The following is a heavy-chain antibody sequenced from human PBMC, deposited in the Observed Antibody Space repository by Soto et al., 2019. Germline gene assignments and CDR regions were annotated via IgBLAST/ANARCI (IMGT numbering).Heavy chain of an antibody. Sequence: EVQLVESGGGLVQPGGSLRLSCAASGFGFSNYEMNWVRQAPGKGLEWVSYITSSGGATMYADSVKGRFTISRDNAKESLYLQMNSLRVEDTAVYYCARGDCKTSCYIGFWGQGALVTVSS. CDR1: GFGFSNYE. CDR3: ARGDCKTSCYIGF. V-gene: IGHV3-48*03. D-gene: IGHD2-2*02. J-gene: IGHJ4*02. CDR2: ITSSGGAT.